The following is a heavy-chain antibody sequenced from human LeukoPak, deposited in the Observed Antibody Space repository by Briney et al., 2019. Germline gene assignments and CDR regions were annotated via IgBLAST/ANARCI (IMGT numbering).Heavy chain of an antibody. CDR1: GDSISSDF. J-gene: IGHJ5*02. Sequence: SETLSLTCTVSGDSISSDFWTWIRQPPGKGLEWIGCIYYSGRTNYNPSLKSRVTISVDTSRNQFSLKLSSVTAADTAVYYCARLRLAVSGTPWDWFDPWGQGTLVTVSS. CDR2: IYYSGRT. D-gene: IGHD6-19*01. V-gene: IGHV4-59*08. CDR3: ARLRLAVSGTPWDWFDP.